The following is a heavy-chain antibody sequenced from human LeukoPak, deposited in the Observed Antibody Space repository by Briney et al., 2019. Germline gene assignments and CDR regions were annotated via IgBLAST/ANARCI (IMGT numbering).Heavy chain of an antibody. CDR1: GFTFSDYY. V-gene: IGHV3-23*01. CDR3: AKGGKWDVTPFDY. Sequence: GGSLRLSCAASGFTFSDYYMSWIRQAPGKGLEWVSTISGGGGSTYYADSVKGRFTISRDNSKSTLYLQVNSLRAEDTAVYYCAKGGKWDVTPFDYWGQGTLVTVSS. CDR2: ISGGGGST. D-gene: IGHD1-26*01. J-gene: IGHJ4*02.